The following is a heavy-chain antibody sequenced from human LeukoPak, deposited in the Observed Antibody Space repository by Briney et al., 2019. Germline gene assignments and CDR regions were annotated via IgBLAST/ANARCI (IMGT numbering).Heavy chain of an antibody. CDR2: IYTSGST. V-gene: IGHV4-4*07. D-gene: IGHD3-22*01. CDR3: ARDSRPYYYDSTSYYVPYYFDY. Sequence: ASETLSLTCAVYGWSFNDYYWNWIRQPAGKGLEWIGRIYTSGSTNYNPSLKSRVTMSVDTSKNQFSLKLSSVTAADTAGYYCARDSRPYYYDSTSYYVPYYFDYWGQGTLVTVSS. J-gene: IGHJ4*02. CDR1: GWSFNDYY.